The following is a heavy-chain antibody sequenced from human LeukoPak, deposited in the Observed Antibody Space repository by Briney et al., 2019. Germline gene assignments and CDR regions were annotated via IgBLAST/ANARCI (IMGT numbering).Heavy chain of an antibody. Sequence: SETLSLTCAVYGGSFSGYYWSWIRQPPGKGLEWIGEINHSGSTNYNPSLKSRVTISVDTSKNQFSLKLSSVTAADTAVYYCASSRAVAGYAFDIWGQGTMVTVSS. J-gene: IGHJ3*02. V-gene: IGHV4-34*01. CDR2: INHSGST. D-gene: IGHD6-19*01. CDR3: ASSRAVAGYAFDI. CDR1: GGSFSGYY.